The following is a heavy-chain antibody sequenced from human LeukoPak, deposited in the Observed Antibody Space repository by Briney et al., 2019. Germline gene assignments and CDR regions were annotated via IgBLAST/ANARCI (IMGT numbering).Heavy chain of an antibody. CDR1: GGSISGYS. D-gene: IGHD3-22*01. CDR3: ARHNYDSSAELDY. V-gene: IGHV4-59*08. J-gene: IGHJ4*02. Sequence: SETLSLTCTVSGGSISGYSWSWIRQPPGKGLGWIGYIYYSGSTNYNPSLKSRVTISVDTSKNQFSLKLSSVTAADTAVYYCARHNYDSSAELDYWGQGTLVTVSS. CDR2: IYYSGST.